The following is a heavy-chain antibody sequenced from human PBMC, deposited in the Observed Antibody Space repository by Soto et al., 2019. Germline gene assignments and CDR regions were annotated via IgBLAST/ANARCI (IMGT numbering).Heavy chain of an antibody. CDR3: ARAERGWYSTFDY. Sequence: EVQLVESGGGLVQPGGSLRLSCAASGFTFSSYSMNWVRQAPGKGLEWVSYISSSSSTIYYADSVKGRFTISRDNSKNSLYLQMNSLRDEDTAVYYCARAERGWYSTFDYWGQGTLVTVSS. D-gene: IGHD6-19*01. V-gene: IGHV3-48*02. CDR1: GFTFSSYS. J-gene: IGHJ4*02. CDR2: ISSSSSTI.